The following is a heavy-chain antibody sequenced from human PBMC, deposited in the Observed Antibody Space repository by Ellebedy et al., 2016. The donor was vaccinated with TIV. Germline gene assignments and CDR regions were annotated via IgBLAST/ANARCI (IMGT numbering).Heavy chain of an antibody. J-gene: IGHJ4*02. CDR1: GFTFSSFG. V-gene: IGHV3-33*01. CDR3: VTYNRREFEY. Sequence: GESLKISXVTSGFTFSSFGMHWVRQAPGKGLEWVAVIWYDGSNKYYTDSVKGRFTISRDNSKNTLYLQMNSLRAEDTAVYYCVTYNRREFEYWGQGTLVTVSS. D-gene: IGHD1-1*01. CDR2: IWYDGSNK.